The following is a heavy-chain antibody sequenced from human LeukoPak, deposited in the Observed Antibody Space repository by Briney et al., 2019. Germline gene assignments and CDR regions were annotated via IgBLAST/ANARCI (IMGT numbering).Heavy chain of an antibody. V-gene: IGHV3-23*01. D-gene: IGHD2-2*03. J-gene: IGHJ4*02. CDR3: AKDEVAIVVVPAAMSIH. Sequence: GGSLRLSCAASGFTFSSYAMSWVRQAPGKGLEWVSAISGSGGSTYYADSVKGRFTISRDNSKNTLYLQMNSLRAEDTAVYYCAKDEVAIVVVPAAMSIHWGQGTLVTASS. CDR2: ISGSGGST. CDR1: GFTFSSYA.